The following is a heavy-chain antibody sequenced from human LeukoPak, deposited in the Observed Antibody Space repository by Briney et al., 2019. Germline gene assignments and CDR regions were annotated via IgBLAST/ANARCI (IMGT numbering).Heavy chain of an antibody. V-gene: IGHV3-7*01. CDR3: ARSINSDY. CDR2: IREDGSVK. J-gene: IGHJ4*02. Sequence: PGGSLRLSCTASGFTFSGYWMSWVRQAPGKGLEWVASIREDGSVKKYVDSVKGRFTISRDNAKNSAYLRMSTLRAEDTALYYCARSINSDYWGQGTLVTVSS. D-gene: IGHD3-10*01. CDR1: GFTFSGYW.